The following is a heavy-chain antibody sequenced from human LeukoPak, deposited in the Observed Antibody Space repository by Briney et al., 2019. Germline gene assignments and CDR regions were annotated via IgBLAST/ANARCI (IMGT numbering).Heavy chain of an antibody. Sequence: ASVKVSCKASGYTITNNYMHWVRQAPGQGLEWMGVINPSGTGTSYAQKLQGRVTMTTDTSTSTAYMELRSLRSDDTAVYYCARVSPYYDILTGYLNAFDIWGQGTMVTVSS. V-gene: IGHV1-46*01. CDR1: GYTITNNY. J-gene: IGHJ3*02. CDR3: ARVSPYYDILTGYLNAFDI. D-gene: IGHD3-9*01. CDR2: INPSGTGT.